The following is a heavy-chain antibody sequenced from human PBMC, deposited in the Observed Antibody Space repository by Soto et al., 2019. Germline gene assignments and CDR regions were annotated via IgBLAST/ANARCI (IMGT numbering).Heavy chain of an antibody. CDR3: ARDYYDSSGYYHSGFAP. CDR1: WLTLTGLY. D-gene: IGHD3-22*01. Sequence: GSCEAFWLTLTGLYIHWVRQGPGQALEWMGWINPTSGGTNYAQKFQGWVTMTRDTSISTAYMELSRLRSDDTAVYYCARDYYDSSGYYHSGFAPWGQGTLVTVSS. J-gene: IGHJ5*02. V-gene: IGHV1-2*04. CDR2: INPTSGGT.